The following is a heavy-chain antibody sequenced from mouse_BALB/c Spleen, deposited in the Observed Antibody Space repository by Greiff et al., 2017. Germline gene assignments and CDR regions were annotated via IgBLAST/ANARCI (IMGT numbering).Heavy chain of an antibody. J-gene: IGHJ4*01. CDR1: GFTFSSYA. CDR2: ISSGGST. Sequence: EVQGVESGGGLVKPGGSLKLSCAASGFTFSSYAMSWVRQTPEKRLEWVASISSGGSTYYPDSVKGRFTISRDNARNILYLQMSSLRSEDTAMYYCASRGITTYAMDYWGQGTSVTVSS. CDR3: ASRGITTYAMDY. D-gene: IGHD2-4*01. V-gene: IGHV5-6-5*01.